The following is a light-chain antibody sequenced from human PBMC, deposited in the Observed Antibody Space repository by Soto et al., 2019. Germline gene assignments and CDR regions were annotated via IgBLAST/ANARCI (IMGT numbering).Light chain of an antibody. J-gene: IGKJ2*01. CDR1: QSISSY. Sequence: DIQMTQSPSTLSASVGDRVTITCRASQSISSYLNWYQQKPGKAPKLLIYAASSLQSGVPSRFSGSGSGTDFTLTITSLQPEDFATYYCQQSYSNPMYTVGQGTKVDIX. CDR2: AAS. V-gene: IGKV1-39*01. CDR3: QQSYSNPMYT.